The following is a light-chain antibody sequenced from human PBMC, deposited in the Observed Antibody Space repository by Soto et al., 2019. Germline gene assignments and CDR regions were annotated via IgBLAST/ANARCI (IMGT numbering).Light chain of an antibody. CDR1: QSISSW. J-gene: IGKJ1*01. V-gene: IGKV1-5*03. CDR3: QQYNTPPWT. CDR2: KAS. Sequence: IQMTQSSSTLSASVGERVTITCRASQSISSWLAWYQQKPGKAPKLLIYKASSLESGVPSRFSGSGSGTEFTLTISSLQPDDFATYYCQQYNTPPWTFGQGTKVDIK.